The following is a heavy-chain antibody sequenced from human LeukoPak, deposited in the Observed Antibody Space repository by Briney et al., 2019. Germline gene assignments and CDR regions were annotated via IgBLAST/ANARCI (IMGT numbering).Heavy chain of an antibody. Sequence: PGGSLRLSCAASGFPLTYYGMHWVRQAPGKGLEWVALISYDGNKKYYADPVKGRFTISRDNSENTHYLQMNSLRVEDTAIYYCAKDSGEMATNWDFDYWGQGTLVTVSS. CDR1: GFPLTYYG. CDR3: AKDSGEMATNWDFDY. CDR2: ISYDGNKK. V-gene: IGHV3-30*18. J-gene: IGHJ4*02. D-gene: IGHD5-24*01.